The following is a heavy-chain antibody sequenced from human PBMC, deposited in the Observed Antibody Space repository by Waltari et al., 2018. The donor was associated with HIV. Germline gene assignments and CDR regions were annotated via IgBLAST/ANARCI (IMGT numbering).Heavy chain of an antibody. Sequence: QVQLVESGGGVVQPGRSLRPSCAASGFTFNNYGMHWVRQAPGKGLVWVSVICYAGSNKYYAYSVKGRFTISRDNSKNTVYLQMNSLRAEDTAVYYCARAAYGDYNSFDYWGQGTLATVSS. V-gene: IGHV3-33*01. CDR2: ICYAGSNK. CDR1: GFTFNNYG. CDR3: ARAAYGDYNSFDY. J-gene: IGHJ4*02. D-gene: IGHD4-17*01.